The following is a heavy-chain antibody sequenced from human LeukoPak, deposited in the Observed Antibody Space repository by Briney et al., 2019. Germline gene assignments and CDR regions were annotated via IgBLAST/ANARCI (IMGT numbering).Heavy chain of an antibody. CDR3: VGGDY. CDR1: VISVSSNY. CDR2: INQDGSDK. V-gene: IGHV3-7*01. Sequence: PGGSLRLSCAASVISVSSNYMNWVRQAPGKGLECVANINQDGSDKYYVDSVKGRFTISRDNTKNSLYLQMNSLRAEDTAVYYCVGGDYWGQGTLVTVSS. J-gene: IGHJ4*02.